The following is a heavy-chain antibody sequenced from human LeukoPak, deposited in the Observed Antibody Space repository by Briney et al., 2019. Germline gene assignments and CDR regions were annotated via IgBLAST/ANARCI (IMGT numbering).Heavy chain of an antibody. CDR2: IYHSRST. D-gene: IGHD3-10*01. V-gene: IGHV4-34*01. Sequence: SVTLSLTCAVYGGSLCGLYWMWLRQPPGKGRVWGGEIYHSRSTNYNPSLKSRVTILVDKSKNQFSLKLGSVTAADTAVYYCARAGDYYGSGDFDYWGQGTLVTVSS. CDR3: ARAGDYYGSGDFDY. J-gene: IGHJ4*02. CDR1: GGSLCGLY.